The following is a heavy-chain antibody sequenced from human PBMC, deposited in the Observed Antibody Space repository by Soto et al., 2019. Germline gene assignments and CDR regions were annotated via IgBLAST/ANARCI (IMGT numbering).Heavy chain of an antibody. J-gene: IGHJ4*02. CDR2: IYPGDSDT. D-gene: IGHD1-26*01. V-gene: IGHV5-51*01. CDR3: ARYSGSYWHYLDF. CDR1: GDSFASHW. Sequence: VESLKISCSGSGDSFASHWVAWVRQMPEKGLEWIGTIYPGDSDTKYSSAFRGHVTISADTSVSTAYLQWRSLEATDSAIYYCARYSGSYWHYLDFWGQGTLVTVSS.